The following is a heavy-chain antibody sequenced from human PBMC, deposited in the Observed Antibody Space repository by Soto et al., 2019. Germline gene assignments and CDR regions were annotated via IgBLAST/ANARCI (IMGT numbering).Heavy chain of an antibody. D-gene: IGHD1-1*01. CDR3: ASDIFKTGATGVFDI. V-gene: IGHV3-66*01. CDR1: GFTVSGNY. Sequence: EVQLVESGGGLVQPGGSLRLSCAASGFTVSGNYMSWVRQAPGQGLEWVSVIYAAGSTYYIDSVNGRFTISRDNSKNTLYLQMNSLRAEDTAVYYCASDIFKTGATGVFDIWDQGTRVTVSS. CDR2: IYAAGST. J-gene: IGHJ3*02.